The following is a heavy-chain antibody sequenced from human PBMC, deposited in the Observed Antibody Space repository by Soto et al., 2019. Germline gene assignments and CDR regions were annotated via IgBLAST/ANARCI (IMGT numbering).Heavy chain of an antibody. CDR3: ARDTGRASADL. Sequence: PGWSLRLSCVCSVFTFSYYEMNWVRQAPGKGLERVAFISHTDRLTHYPDSVRGRFTISRDNAKNSLYLHMTSLRVEDTAVYYCARDTGRASADLWGQGTLVTVSS. CDR1: VFTFSYYE. J-gene: IGHJ5*02. CDR2: ISHTDRLT. D-gene: IGHD6-13*01. V-gene: IGHV3-48*03.